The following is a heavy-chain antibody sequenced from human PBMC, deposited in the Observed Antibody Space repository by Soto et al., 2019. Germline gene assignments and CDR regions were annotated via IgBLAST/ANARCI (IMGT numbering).Heavy chain of an antibody. CDR1: GGSISSYY. V-gene: IGHV4-59*01. J-gene: IGHJ4*02. CDR2: IYYSGST. CDR3: ARRYAGNFHY. D-gene: IGHD2-8*01. Sequence: SLTLSLTCTVAGGSISSYYCRWIRQPPGKGLEWIGYIYYSGSTNYNPSLKSRVTISVDTSKNQFSLKLSSVTAADTAVYYCARRYAGNFHYWGQGTLVTVSS.